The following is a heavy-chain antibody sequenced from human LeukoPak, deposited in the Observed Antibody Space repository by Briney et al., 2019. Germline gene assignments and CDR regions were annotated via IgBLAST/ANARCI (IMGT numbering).Heavy chain of an antibody. CDR1: SEFFSGYY. V-gene: IGHV4-34*01. Sequence: SETLSLTCGVSSEFFSGYYWGWIRQPPGKGLEWIGDINDSGATKYNPTLESRVTVSIDTSKNQFSLKVKSVTAADTGVYYCARLPLGAFGEVLNFDCWGQGALVTVSS. CDR2: INDSGAT. J-gene: IGHJ4*02. D-gene: IGHD3-10*01. CDR3: ARLPLGAFGEVLNFDC.